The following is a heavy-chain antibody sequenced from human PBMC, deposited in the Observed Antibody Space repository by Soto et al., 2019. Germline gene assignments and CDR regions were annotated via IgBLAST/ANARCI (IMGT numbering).Heavy chain of an antibody. CDR3: ARDGLVPAAPQGLFDP. J-gene: IGHJ5*02. D-gene: IGHD2-2*01. CDR1: GGSISSGDYY. CDR2: IYYSGST. V-gene: IGHV4-30-4*01. Sequence: SETLSLTCAVSGGSISSGDYYWSWIRQPPGKGLEWIGYIYYSGSTYYNPSLKSRVTISVDTSKNQFSLKLSSVTAADTAVYYCARDGLVPAAPQGLFDPWGQGTLVTVSS.